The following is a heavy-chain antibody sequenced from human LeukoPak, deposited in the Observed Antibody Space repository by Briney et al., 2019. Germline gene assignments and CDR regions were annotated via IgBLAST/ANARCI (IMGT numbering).Heavy chain of an antibody. V-gene: IGHV1-8*02. CDR1: GYTFTSYD. D-gene: IGHD3-22*01. Sequence: ASVKVSSKASGYTFTSYDINWVRQATGQGLEWMGWMNPNSGNTGYAQKFQGRVTMTRNTSISTAYMELSSLRSEDTAVYYCARGPSPLYYDPIWGQGTMVTVSS. J-gene: IGHJ3*02. CDR2: MNPNSGNT. CDR3: ARGPSPLYYDPI.